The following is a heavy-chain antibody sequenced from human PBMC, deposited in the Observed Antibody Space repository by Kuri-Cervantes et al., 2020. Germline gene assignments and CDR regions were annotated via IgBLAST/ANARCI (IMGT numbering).Heavy chain of an antibody. J-gene: IGHJ4*02. CDR3: ARIYCRDSCYGRRGRARDGVDY. V-gene: IGHV4-61*08. D-gene: IGHD2-15*01. CDR1: GGSVSSGGYF. CDR2: IFYSGST. Sequence: SETLSLTCTVSGGSVSSGGYFWSWIRQPPGKGLEWIGNIFYSGSTNYNPSLKSRVTISVDTSKNQFSLKLSSVAAADTAVYYCARIYCRDSCYGRRGRARDGVDYWGQGTLVTVSS.